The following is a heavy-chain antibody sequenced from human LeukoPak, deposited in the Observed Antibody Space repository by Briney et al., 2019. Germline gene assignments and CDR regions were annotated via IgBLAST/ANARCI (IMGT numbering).Heavy chain of an antibody. J-gene: IGHJ3*02. CDR1: GYTFTNYD. CDR2: MNPNSGNR. V-gene: IGHV1-8*03. CDR3: AREGLDI. Sequence: ASVKVSCRASGYTFTNYDINWVRQATGQGLEWMGYMNPNSGNRVYAQNFQGRVTITGDTSISTAYMELSSLRSEDTAVYYCAREGLDIWGQGTVVTVSS.